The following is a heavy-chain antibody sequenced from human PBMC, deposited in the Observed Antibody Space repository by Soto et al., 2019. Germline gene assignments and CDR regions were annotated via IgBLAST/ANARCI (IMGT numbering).Heavy chain of an antibody. CDR3: AKDKHGTTVIYFNDY. Sequence: SFAASGFTLISYAMSWVRQAPGKGLEWVSAISGSGGSTYYADSVKGRFTISRDNSKNTLYLQMNSLRAEDTAVYYCAKDKHGTTVIYFNDYWGQGPLVTVSS. D-gene: IGHD4-17*01. V-gene: IGHV3-23*01. J-gene: IGHJ4*02. CDR1: GFTLISYA. CDR2: ISGSGGST.